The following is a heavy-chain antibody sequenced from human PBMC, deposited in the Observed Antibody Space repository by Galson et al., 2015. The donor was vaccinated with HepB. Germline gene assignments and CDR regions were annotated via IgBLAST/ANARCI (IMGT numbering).Heavy chain of an antibody. V-gene: IGHV5-51*01. Sequence: QSGAEMKKPGESLKISCKGSGYSFTSYWIGWVRQMPGKGLEWMGIIYPGDSDTRYSPSFQGQVTISADKSISTAYLQWSSLKASDTAMYYCARPRTAYCGGDCPVDYWGQGTLVTVSS. D-gene: IGHD2-21*02. CDR3: ARPRTAYCGGDCPVDY. J-gene: IGHJ4*02. CDR2: IYPGDSDT. CDR1: GYSFTSYW.